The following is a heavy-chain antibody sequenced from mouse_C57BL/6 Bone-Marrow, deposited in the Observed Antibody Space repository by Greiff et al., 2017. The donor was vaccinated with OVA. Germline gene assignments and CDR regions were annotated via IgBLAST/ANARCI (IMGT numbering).Heavy chain of an antibody. CDR2: IDPSDSYT. V-gene: IGHV1-50*01. D-gene: IGHD1-1*01. CDR1: GYTFTSYW. CDR3: ARTTVVAHWYFDV. Sequence: QVQLKQPGAELVKPGASVKLSCKASGYTFTSYWMQWVKQRPGQGLEWIGEIDPSDSYTNYNQKFKGKATLTVDTSSSTAYMQLSSLTSEDSAVYYCARTTVVAHWYFDVWGTGTTVTVSS. J-gene: IGHJ1*03.